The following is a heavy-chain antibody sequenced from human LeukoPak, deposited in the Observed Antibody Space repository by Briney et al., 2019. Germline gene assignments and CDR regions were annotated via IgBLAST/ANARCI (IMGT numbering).Heavy chain of an antibody. J-gene: IGHJ4*02. CDR1: GFTFSSYA. D-gene: IGHD3-10*01. CDR3: RLWFGESQDY. CDR2: ISSSSSTI. V-gene: IGHV3-48*01. Sequence: GGSLRLSCAASGFTFSSYAMSWVRQAPGKGLEWVSYISSSSSTIYYADSVKGRFTISRDNAKNSLYLQMNSLRAEDTAVYYCRLWFGESQDYWGQGTLVTVSS.